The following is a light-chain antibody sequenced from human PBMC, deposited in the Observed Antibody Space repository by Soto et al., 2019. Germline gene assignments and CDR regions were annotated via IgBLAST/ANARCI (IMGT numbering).Light chain of an antibody. Sequence: QSALTQPASVSASLGQSITISCTGSSSDIGDHNYVSWYQQPPGKAPKLIIYEVTDRPSGVSSRFSGSKSGNTASLTISGLLAEDEGHYYCSSYTSSGTLGLFGGGTKVTVL. V-gene: IGLV2-14*01. CDR1: SSDIGDHNY. J-gene: IGLJ2*01. CDR3: SSYTSSGTLGL. CDR2: EVT.